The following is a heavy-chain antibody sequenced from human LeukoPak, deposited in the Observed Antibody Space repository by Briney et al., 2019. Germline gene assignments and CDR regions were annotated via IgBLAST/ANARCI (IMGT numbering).Heavy chain of an antibody. J-gene: IGHJ4*02. CDR1: GYTLTELS. Sequence: ASVKVSCKGSGYTLTELSMHWVRQAPGKGLEWMGGFDPEDGETIYAQKFQGSVTMTEDTSTDTAYMELSSLRSEDTAVYYCATGFGIVATTGFDYWGQGTLVTVSS. D-gene: IGHD5-12*01. CDR2: FDPEDGET. CDR3: ATGFGIVATTGFDY. V-gene: IGHV1-24*01.